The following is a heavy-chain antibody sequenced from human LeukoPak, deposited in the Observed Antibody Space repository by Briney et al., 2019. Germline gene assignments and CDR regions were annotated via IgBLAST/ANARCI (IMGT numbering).Heavy chain of an antibody. Sequence: EASVKVSCKASGYTFTKYYIHWVRQAPGQGLEWMGLINPGGDNTNYAQNFQGRVTMTRDTSTSTAYMELRSLRSDDTAVYYCARDHNKMETLYYYDSSGHGLAHDYWGQGTLVTVSS. CDR3: ARDHNKMETLYYYDSSGHGLAHDY. CDR2: INPGGDNT. CDR1: GYTFTKYY. D-gene: IGHD3-22*01. J-gene: IGHJ4*02. V-gene: IGHV1-46*01.